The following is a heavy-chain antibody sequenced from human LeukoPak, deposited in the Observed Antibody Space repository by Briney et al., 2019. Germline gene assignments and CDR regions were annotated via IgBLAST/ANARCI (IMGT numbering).Heavy chain of an antibody. CDR2: ISGSGGST. J-gene: IGHJ4*02. CDR1: GFTFSSYA. Sequence: GGSLRLSCAASGFTFSSYAMSWVRQAPGKGLEWVSAISGSGGSTYYADYVKGRFTISRDNSKNTLYLQMNSLRAEDTAVYYCAKDRTLYSSGYFDYWGQGTLVTVSS. CDR3: AKDRTLYSSGYFDY. D-gene: IGHD3-22*01. V-gene: IGHV3-23*01.